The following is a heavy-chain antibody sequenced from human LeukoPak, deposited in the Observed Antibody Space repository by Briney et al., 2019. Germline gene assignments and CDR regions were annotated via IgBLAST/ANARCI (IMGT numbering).Heavy chain of an antibody. CDR3: ARLSPVGYYYDGSGYYGDY. CDR1: GYTFTGYY. D-gene: IGHD3-22*01. CDR2: INPNSGGT. V-gene: IGHV1-2*02. J-gene: IGHJ4*02. Sequence: ASVKVSCKASGYTFTGYYMHWVRQAPGQGLEWMGWINPNSGGTNYAQKFQGRVTMTRDTSISTAYMELSRLRSDDTAVYYCARLSPVGYYYDGSGYYGDYWGQGTLVTVSS.